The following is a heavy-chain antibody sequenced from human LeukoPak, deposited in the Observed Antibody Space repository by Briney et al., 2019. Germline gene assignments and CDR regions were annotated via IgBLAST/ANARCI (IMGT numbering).Heavy chain of an antibody. Sequence: GGSLRLSCAASGFTFSSYSMNWVRQAPGKGLEWVSSISSSSSYIYYADSVKGRFTISRDNAKNSLYLQMNSLRAEDTAVYYCATPASYCSSTSCLGGFDYWGQGTLVTVSS. V-gene: IGHV3-21*01. J-gene: IGHJ4*02. D-gene: IGHD2-2*01. CDR1: GFTFSSYS. CDR3: ATPASYCSSTSCLGGFDY. CDR2: ISSSSSYI.